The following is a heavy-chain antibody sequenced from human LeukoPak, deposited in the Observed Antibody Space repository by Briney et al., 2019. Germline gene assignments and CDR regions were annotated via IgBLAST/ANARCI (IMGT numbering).Heavy chain of an antibody. J-gene: IGHJ3*02. Sequence: GGSLRLSCAASGFTFSRYDMHWVRQATGKGLEWVSAIGTAGDTYYPGSVKGRFTISRENAKNSLYLQMNSLRAGDTAVYYCARVGFHYALDIWGQGTMVTVSS. V-gene: IGHV3-13*01. CDR3: ARVGFHYALDI. CDR1: GFTFSRYD. CDR2: IGTAGDT.